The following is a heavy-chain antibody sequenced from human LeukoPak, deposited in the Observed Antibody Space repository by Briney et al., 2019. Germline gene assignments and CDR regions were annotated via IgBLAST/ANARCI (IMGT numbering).Heavy chain of an antibody. D-gene: IGHD1-1*01. CDR3: ARHGLEPTSFYYYMDV. J-gene: IGHJ6*03. Sequence: SETLSLTCTVSGGSISSGTYYWGWIRQPPGKGLEWIGSFYYTGTTYYNPSLKSRVTISVETSKNQFSLKLTSVTAADTAVYYCARHGLEPTSFYYYMDVGGQGTTVTVSS. CDR1: GGSISSGTYY. CDR2: FYYTGTT. V-gene: IGHV4-39*01.